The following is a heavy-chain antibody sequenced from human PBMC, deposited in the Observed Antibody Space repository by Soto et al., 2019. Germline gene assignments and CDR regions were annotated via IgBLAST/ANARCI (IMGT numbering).Heavy chain of an antibody. CDR2: IWSDGSDE. Sequence: QVQLVESGGGVVQPARSLRLSCAASGFNFSDSGMHWVRQAPGKGLEWVAVIWSDGSDEDYADSVKGRFSISRDNSERKLSLQIHRRRAEDTAFYFWVRGNRFASSSGWGGGFDFWGQGTLVTVSA. D-gene: IGHD6-6*01. V-gene: IGHV3-33*03. CDR3: VRGNRFASSSGWGGGFDF. CDR1: GFNFSDSG. J-gene: IGHJ4*02.